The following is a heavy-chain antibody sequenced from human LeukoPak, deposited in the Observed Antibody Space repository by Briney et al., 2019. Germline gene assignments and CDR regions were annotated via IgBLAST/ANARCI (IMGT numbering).Heavy chain of an antibody. CDR1: GFTFSNYD. D-gene: IGHD5-18*01. J-gene: IGHJ4*02. V-gene: IGHV3-13*01. Sequence: GGSLRLSCAASGFTFSNYDMHWVRQAPGKGLEWVSGIDTAGDTYYPGSVKGRFTISRQDAKNSLYLQMNNLRAGDTAVYYCARVRVDRGYAYFDYWGQGTLVTVSS. CDR2: IDTAGDT. CDR3: ARVRVDRGYAYFDY.